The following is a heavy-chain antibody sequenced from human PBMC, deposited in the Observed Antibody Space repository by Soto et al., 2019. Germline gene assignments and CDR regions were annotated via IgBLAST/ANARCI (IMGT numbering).Heavy chain of an antibody. J-gene: IGHJ5*02. CDR2: MNPNSGNT. D-gene: IGHD2-8*01. CDR3: ARDVQDIVPWGPKLDP. CDR1: GYTFTSYD. Sequence: GASVKVSCKASGYTFTSYDINWVRQATGQGLEWMGWMNPNSGNTGYAQKFQGRVTMTRNTSISTAYMELSSLRSEDTAVYYCARDVQDIVPWGPKLDPRGQGTLVTGSS. V-gene: IGHV1-8*01.